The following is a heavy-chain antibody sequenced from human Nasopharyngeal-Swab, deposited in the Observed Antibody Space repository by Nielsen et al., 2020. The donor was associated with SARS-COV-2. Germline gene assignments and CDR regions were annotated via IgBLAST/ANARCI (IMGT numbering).Heavy chain of an antibody. J-gene: IGHJ6*02. D-gene: IGHD4-23*01. Sequence: LRLSCAVYGGSFSGYYWSWIRQPPGKGLEWIGEINHSGTTNYNPSLKSRVTISVDTSKNQFSLKLSSVTAADTAVYYCARDGDYGGTYYYYYGMGVWGQGTAVTVSS. CDR3: ARDGDYGGTYYYYYGMGV. CDR2: INHSGTT. CDR1: GGSFSGYY. V-gene: IGHV4-34*09.